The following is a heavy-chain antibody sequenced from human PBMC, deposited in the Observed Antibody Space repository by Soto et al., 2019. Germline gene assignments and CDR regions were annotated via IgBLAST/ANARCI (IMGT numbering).Heavy chain of an antibody. D-gene: IGHD3-9*01. Sequence: PSETLSLTCTVSGGSISSYYWSWIRQPPGKGLEWIGYIYYSGSTNYNPSLKSRVTISVDTSKNQSSLKLSSVTAADTAVYFCARTGGYFDWLPPYYFDYWGQGTLVTVSS. CDR2: IYYSGST. V-gene: IGHV4-59*08. CDR1: GGSISSYY. J-gene: IGHJ4*02. CDR3: ARTGGYFDWLPPYYFDY.